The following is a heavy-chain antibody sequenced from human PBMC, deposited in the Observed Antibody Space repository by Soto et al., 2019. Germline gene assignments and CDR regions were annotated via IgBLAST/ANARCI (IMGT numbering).Heavy chain of an antibody. CDR3: AKDRGGGSCYDY. D-gene: IGHD2-15*01. Sequence: EVQLLESGGGLVQPGGSLRLSCAASGFSLSSYAMSWVRQAPGKGLEWVSAISGSGGSTYYADSVKGRFTISRDNSKNTLYLQMNSLRAEDTAVYFCAKDRGGGSCYDYWGQGTLVTVSS. J-gene: IGHJ4*02. CDR1: GFSLSSYA. CDR2: ISGSGGST. V-gene: IGHV3-23*01.